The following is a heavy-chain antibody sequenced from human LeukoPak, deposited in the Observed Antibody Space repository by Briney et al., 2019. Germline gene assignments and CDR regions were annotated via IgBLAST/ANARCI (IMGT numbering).Heavy chain of an antibody. Sequence: GGSLRLSCAASGFTFSSYTMNWVRQPPGKGLEWVSNIGTSSTTIYYADSVKGRFTISRDNSKNTLYLQMNSLRSEDTAVYYCARERFPLGYYDSSGPTYYFDYWGQGTLVTVSS. D-gene: IGHD3-22*01. CDR3: ARERFPLGYYDSSGPTYYFDY. J-gene: IGHJ4*02. CDR1: GFTFSSYT. CDR2: IGTSSTTI. V-gene: IGHV3-48*01.